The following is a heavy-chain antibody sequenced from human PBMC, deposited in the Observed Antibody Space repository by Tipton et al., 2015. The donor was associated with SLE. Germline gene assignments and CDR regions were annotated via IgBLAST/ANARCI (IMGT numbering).Heavy chain of an antibody. Sequence: QSGAEVKKPGASVKVSCKASGYTFTSYGISWVRQAPGQGLEWMGWISAYNGNTNYAQKLQGRVTMTTDTSTSTAYMELRSLRSDDTVVCCCAKSGAIEARKDHDCVMDGWGKRNPDTVS. CDR3: AKSGAIEARKDHDCVMDG. J-gene: IGHJ6*04. CDR1: GYTFTSYG. CDR2: ISAYNGNT. V-gene: IGHV1-18*01. D-gene: IGHD6-6*01.